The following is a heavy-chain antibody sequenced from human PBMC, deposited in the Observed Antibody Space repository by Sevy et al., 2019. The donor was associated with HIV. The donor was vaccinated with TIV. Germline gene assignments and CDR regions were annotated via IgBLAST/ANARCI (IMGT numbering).Heavy chain of an antibody. CDR3: ARYGYSSSWFQYYFDY. CDR1: GGSFSGYC. J-gene: IGHJ4*02. Sequence: SETLSLTCAVYGGSFSGYCWSWIRQPPGKGLEWIGEINDSGSTNYNPSLKSRVTISVDTSKNQFSLKLSSVTAADTAVYYCARYGYSSSWFQYYFDYWGQGTLVTVSS. D-gene: IGHD6-13*01. CDR2: INDSGST. V-gene: IGHV4-34*01.